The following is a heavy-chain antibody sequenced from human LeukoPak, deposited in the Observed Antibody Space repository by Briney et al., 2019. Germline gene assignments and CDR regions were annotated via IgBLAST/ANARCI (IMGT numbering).Heavy chain of an antibody. CDR3: ARAKELRFLEWPIINYYHYYYMDG. V-gene: IGHV3-48*04. CDR2: ISSSSSTI. J-gene: IGHJ6*03. D-gene: IGHD3-3*01. Sequence: PGGSLRLSCAASGFTFSSYSMNWVRQAPGKGLEWVSYISSSSSTIYYADSVKGRFTISRDNAKNSLYLQMNSLRAEDTAVYYCARAKELRFLEWPIINYYHYYYMDGWGKGTTVTVSS. CDR1: GFTFSSYS.